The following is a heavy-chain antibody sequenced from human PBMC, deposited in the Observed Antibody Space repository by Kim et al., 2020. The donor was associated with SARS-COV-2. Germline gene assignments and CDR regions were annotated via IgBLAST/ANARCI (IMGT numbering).Heavy chain of an antibody. CDR1: GFTFSNYA. Sequence: GGSLRLSCAASGFTFSNYAMHWVRQAPGKGLEYVSAISSSGGGTYYASSVKGRFTISRDNSKNTLYLQMGSLGPEDMGIYYYASATVETLRLESWGQGTLVT. D-gene: IGHD4-17*01. CDR3: ASATVETLRLES. J-gene: IGHJ4*02. V-gene: IGHV3-64*01. CDR2: ISSSGGGT.